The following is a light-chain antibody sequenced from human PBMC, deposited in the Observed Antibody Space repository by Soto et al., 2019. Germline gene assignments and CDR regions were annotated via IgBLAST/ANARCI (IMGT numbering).Light chain of an antibody. J-gene: IGLJ1*01. CDR1: SRDVGGYNY. CDR2: EVS. V-gene: IGLV2-8*01. CDR3: SSYSGTNYHYV. Sequence: QSALTKPPTASGSFGQSVTISCTGTSRDVGGYNYVSWYQQHPGKAPKLMIYEVSERPSGVPDRFSGSKSGNTASLTVSGLQADDEADYYCSSYSGTNYHYVFGTGTKVTVL.